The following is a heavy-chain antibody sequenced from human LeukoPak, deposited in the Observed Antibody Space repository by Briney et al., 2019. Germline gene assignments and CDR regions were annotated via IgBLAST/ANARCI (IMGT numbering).Heavy chain of an antibody. V-gene: IGHV4-59*08. J-gene: IGHJ4*02. CDR2: IYYSGST. CDR1: GGSISSYY. D-gene: IGHD3-22*01. Sequence: PSETLSLTCTVSGGSISSYYWSWIRQPPGNGLEWIGYIYYSGSTNYNPSLKSRVTISVDTSKNQFSLKLSSVTAADTAVYYCARRRGYYYDRSGRYYFDYWGQGTLVTVSS. CDR3: ARRRGYYYDRSGRYYFDY.